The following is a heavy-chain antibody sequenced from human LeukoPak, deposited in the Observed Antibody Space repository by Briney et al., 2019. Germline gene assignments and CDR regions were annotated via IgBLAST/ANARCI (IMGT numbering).Heavy chain of an antibody. CDR1: GYTFTTFG. CDR3: ASGSGSYES. D-gene: IGHD1-26*01. Sequence: SVKVSCKASGYTFTTFGITWVRQAPGQGLEWMGGIIPIFGTANYAQKFQGRVTITTDESTSTAYMELSSLRSEDTAVYYCASGSGSYESWGQGTLVTVSS. V-gene: IGHV1-69*05. CDR2: IIPIFGTA. J-gene: IGHJ5*02.